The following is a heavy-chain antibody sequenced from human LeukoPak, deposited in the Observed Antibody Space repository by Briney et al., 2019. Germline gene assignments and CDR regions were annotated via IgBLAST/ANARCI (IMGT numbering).Heavy chain of an antibody. CDR3: ASMLGYSYDY. D-gene: IGHD5-18*01. Sequence: PSETLSLTCTVSGGSISSYYWSWIRQPPGKGLEWIGYIYHSGSTYYNPSLKSRVTISVDRSKNQFSLKLSSVTAADTAVYYCASMLGYSYDYWGQGTLVTVSS. J-gene: IGHJ4*02. CDR1: GGSISSYY. V-gene: IGHV4-59*12. CDR2: IYHSGST.